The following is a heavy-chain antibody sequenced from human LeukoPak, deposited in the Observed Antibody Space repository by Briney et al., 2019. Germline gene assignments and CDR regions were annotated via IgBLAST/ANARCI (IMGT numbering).Heavy chain of an antibody. Sequence: GGSLRLSCAASGVTFSSYAMSWVRQAPGRGQEWVGRIKSKTDGRTTDYAAPVKGRFTTSRDATKNTLYMQMNSLKTEDTAVYYCTTLRLDYYGDYLDYWGQRTQVTVSS. CDR2: IKSKTDGRTT. CDR1: GVTFSSYA. CDR3: TTLRLDYYGDYLDY. J-gene: IGHJ4*02. V-gene: IGHV3-15*01. D-gene: IGHD4-17*01.